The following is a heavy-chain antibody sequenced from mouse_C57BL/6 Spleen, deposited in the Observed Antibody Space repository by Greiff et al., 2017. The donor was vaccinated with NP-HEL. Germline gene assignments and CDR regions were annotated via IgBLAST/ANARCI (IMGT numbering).Heavy chain of an antibody. Sequence: EVKLMESGPGLVKPSQSLSLTCSVTGYSITSGYYWNWIRQFPGNKLEWMGYISYDGSNNYNPSLKNRISITRDTSKNQFFLKLNSVTTEDTATYYCAREGTTVKPPYAMDYWGKGTSVTVSS. CDR3: AREGTTVKPPYAMDY. CDR2: ISYDGSN. CDR1: GYSITSGYY. V-gene: IGHV3-6*01. D-gene: IGHD1-1*01. J-gene: IGHJ4*01.